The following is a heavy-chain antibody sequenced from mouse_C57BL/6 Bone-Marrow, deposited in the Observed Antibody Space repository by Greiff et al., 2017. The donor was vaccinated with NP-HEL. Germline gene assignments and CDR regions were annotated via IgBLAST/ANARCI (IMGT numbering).Heavy chain of an antibody. Sequence: VQLQQSGAKLARPGASVKLSCKASGYTFTSYGISWVKQRTGQGLEWIGEIYPRSGNTYYNEKFKGKATLTADKSSSTAYMELRSLTSEDSAVYFCATGFPDYWGQGTTLTVSS. CDR2: IYPRSGNT. CDR3: ATGFPDY. CDR1: GYTFTSYG. V-gene: IGHV1-81*01. J-gene: IGHJ2*01.